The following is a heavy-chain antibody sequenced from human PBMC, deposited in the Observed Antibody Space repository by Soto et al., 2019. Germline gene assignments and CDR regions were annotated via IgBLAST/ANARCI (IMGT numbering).Heavy chain of an antibody. D-gene: IGHD2-15*01. J-gene: IGHJ6*02. CDR1: GYTFTRYG. V-gene: IGHV1-18*01. CDR3: AREGYCSGGSCALYYHDYFGMDV. Sequence: QVQLVQSGAEVKKPGASVKVSCKASGYTFTRYGMSWVRQAPGQGLEWMGWISANNGNTNYAQKFQGRVTMTTDTSTSTVYMDLRSLTSDDTAVYYCAREGYCSGGSCALYYHDYFGMDVWGQGTTVSVSS. CDR2: ISANNGNT.